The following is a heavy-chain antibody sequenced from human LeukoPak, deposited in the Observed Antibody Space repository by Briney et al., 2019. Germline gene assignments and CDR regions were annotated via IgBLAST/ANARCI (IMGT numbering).Heavy chain of an antibody. D-gene: IGHD4-17*01. CDR2: ISYDGTNK. V-gene: IGHV3-30-3*01. CDR3: ASIPQSRPSDGDDDNYYYYGMDV. Sequence: GGSLRLSCAASGFTFSSYAMHWVRQAPGKGLESVALISYDGTNKYYADSVKGRFTISRDNSKNTLYLQMNSLRAEDTAVYYCASIPQSRPSDGDDDNYYYYGMDVWGQGTTVTVSS. CDR1: GFTFSSYA. J-gene: IGHJ6*02.